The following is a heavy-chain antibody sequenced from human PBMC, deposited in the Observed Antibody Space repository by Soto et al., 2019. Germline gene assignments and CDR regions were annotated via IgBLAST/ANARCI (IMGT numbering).Heavy chain of an antibody. V-gene: IGHV3-23*01. CDR1: GFTFSSYA. CDR2: ISGSGGST. D-gene: IGHD3-22*01. J-gene: IGHJ5*02. Sequence: EVQLLESGGGLVQPGGSLRLSCAASGFTFSSYAMSWVRQAPGKGLEWVSAISGSGGSTYYADSVKGRFTISRDNSKNTLYLQMNSLRAEDTAVYYCAKVGDSYYYDSSGHYNWFDPWGQGTLVTVSS. CDR3: AKVGDSYYYDSSGHYNWFDP.